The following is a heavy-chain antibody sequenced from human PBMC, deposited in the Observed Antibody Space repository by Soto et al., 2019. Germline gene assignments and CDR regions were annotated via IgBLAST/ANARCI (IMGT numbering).Heavy chain of an antibody. CDR3: ANIVVVPAAMGDDAFDI. CDR2: ISSSSSYI. D-gene: IGHD2-2*01. Sequence: GGSLRLSCAASGFTFSSYSMNWVRQAPGKGLEWVSSISSSSSYIYYADSVKGRLTISRDNAKNSLYLQMNSLRAEDTAVYYCANIVVVPAAMGDDAFDIWGQGTMVTVSS. V-gene: IGHV3-21*01. CDR1: GFTFSSYS. J-gene: IGHJ3*02.